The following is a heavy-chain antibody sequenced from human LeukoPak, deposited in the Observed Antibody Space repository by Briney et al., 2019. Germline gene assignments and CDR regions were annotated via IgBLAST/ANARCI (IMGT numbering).Heavy chain of an antibody. CDR3: ARVATELWSSVDY. CDR1: GYTFTGYF. D-gene: IGHD3-10*01. J-gene: IGHJ4*02. Sequence: ASVKVSCKASGYTFTGYFMHWVRQAPGQGLERMGWINPNSGGTNFAQKFQGRVTMTRDTSISTAYMELSRLRSDDTAVYYCARVATELWSSVDYWGQGTLVTVSS. V-gene: IGHV1-2*02. CDR2: INPNSGGT.